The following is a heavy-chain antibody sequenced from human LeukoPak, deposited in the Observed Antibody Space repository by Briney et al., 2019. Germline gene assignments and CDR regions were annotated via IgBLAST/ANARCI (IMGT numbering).Heavy chain of an antibody. CDR1: GYTFISYG. CDR2: ISAYNGNT. V-gene: IGHV1-18*01. D-gene: IGHD2-2*01. CDR3: ATDPGETVPAAKGPRGDYCYGMDV. J-gene: IGHJ6*02. Sequence: GASVTVSCKASGYTFISYGISWVRQAPGQGLEWMGWISAYNGNTNYAQKLQGRVTMTTDTSTSTAYMELRSLRSDDTAVYYCATDPGETVPAAKGPRGDYCYGMDVWGQGTTVTVSS.